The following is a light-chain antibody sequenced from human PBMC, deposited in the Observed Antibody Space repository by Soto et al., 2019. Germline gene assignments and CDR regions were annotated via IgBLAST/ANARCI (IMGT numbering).Light chain of an antibody. CDR1: QPISTS. J-gene: IGKJ2*01. CDR3: QQSYNTPRYT. Sequence: DIQMTPSPSSLSASIGDRVTITCRASQPISTSVNWFQQKSGQVPKLLIYAASRLPSGVPSRFSGSVSGTDFTLTISGLQPEDFAAYFCQQSYNTPRYTFGQGTKLEMK. CDR2: AAS. V-gene: IGKV1-39*01.